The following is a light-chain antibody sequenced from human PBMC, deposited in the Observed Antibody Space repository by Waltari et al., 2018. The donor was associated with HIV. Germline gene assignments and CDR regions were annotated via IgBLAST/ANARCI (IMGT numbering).Light chain of an antibody. J-gene: IGLJ2*01. CDR3: ATWDDRLRGGI. CDR1: NSTIGANY. Sequence: QSVLTQPPSASGTPGQRVTISCSGSNSTIGANYVFWYQQIPGTAPRLLIYRSTRRPPGIPDRFSGSKSGTSASLAISGLRSEDEAEYFCATWDDRLRGGIFGGGTKLTVL. V-gene: IGLV1-47*01. CDR2: RST.